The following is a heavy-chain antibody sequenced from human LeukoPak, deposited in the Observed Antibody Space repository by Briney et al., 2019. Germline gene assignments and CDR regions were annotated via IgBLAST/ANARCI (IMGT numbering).Heavy chain of an antibody. V-gene: IGHV4-39*07. J-gene: IGHJ4*02. CDR1: GGSISSSSYY. CDR3: ARRNGGMGGYFD. CDR2: IYYSGST. Sequence: SETLSLTCTVSGGSISSSSYYWGWIRQPPGKGLEWIGSIYYSGSTYYNPSLKSRVTISVDTSKNQFSLKLSSVTAADTAVYYCARRNGGMGGYFDWGQGTLVTVSS. D-gene: IGHD1-26*01.